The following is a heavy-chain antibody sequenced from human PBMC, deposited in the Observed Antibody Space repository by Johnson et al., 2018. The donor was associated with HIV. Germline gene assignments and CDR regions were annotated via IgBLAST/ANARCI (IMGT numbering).Heavy chain of an antibody. CDR3: ARDDDVKAFDI. D-gene: IGHD1-1*01. CDR1: GFTFSNAW. V-gene: IGHV3-7*05. J-gene: IGHJ3*02. CDR2: IKQDGSEK. Sequence: MLLVESGGGVVQPGGSLRLSCAASGFTFSNAWMSWVRQAPGKGLEWVANIKQDGSEKYYVDSVKGRFTISRDNGKNSLYLQMNSLRAEDTAVYYCARDDDVKAFDIWGQGTMVTVSS.